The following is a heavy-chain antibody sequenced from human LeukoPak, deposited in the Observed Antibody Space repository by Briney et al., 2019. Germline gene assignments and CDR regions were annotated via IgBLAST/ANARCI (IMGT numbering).Heavy chain of an antibody. CDR2: IYDDGYT. J-gene: IGHJ3*01. CDR1: GISVSNDY. V-gene: IGHV3-53*04. Sequence: PGGSLRLSCAASGISVSNDYMSWVRQAPGKGLEWVSAIYDDGYTRDAASVKGRFSISRHNSKNTVYLQMDNLRPEDTAVYYCARDRRGEKDFDVWGPGTMVTVSS. CDR3: ARDRRGEKDFDV.